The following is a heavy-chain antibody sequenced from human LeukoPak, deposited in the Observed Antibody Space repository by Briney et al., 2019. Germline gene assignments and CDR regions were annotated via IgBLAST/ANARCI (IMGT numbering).Heavy chain of an antibody. D-gene: IGHD3-10*01. V-gene: IGHV3-11*04. CDR2: ISSSGSTI. CDR1: GFTFSDYY. CDR3: ARDVPAMGWFPEGRDY. J-gene: IGHJ4*02. Sequence: PGGSLRLSCAASGFTFSDYYMSWIRQAPGKGLEWVSYISSSGSTIYYADSVKGRFTISRDNSKNTLYLQMNSLRAEDTAVYYCARDVPAMGWFPEGRDYWGQGTLVTVSS.